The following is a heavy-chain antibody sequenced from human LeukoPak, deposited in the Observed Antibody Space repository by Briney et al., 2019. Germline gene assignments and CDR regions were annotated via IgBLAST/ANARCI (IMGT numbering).Heavy chain of an antibody. J-gene: IGHJ4*02. Sequence: PGGSLRLSCAASGFTVSSNYMSWVRQAPGKGLEWVSVIYSGGSTYYADSVKGRFTISRDNSKNTLYLQMNSLRAEYTAVYYCARSPSAGPNDYWGQGTLVTVSS. CDR1: GFTVSSNY. CDR3: ARSPSAGPNDY. V-gene: IGHV3-53*01. CDR2: IYSGGST.